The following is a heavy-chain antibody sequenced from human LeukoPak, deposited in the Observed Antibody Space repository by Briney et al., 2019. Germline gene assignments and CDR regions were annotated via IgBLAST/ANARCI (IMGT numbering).Heavy chain of an antibody. V-gene: IGHV3-23*01. CDR3: AKALKELTLIAAAGADY. CDR1: GFTFSSYA. CDR2: ISGSGGST. J-gene: IGHJ4*02. D-gene: IGHD6-6*01. Sequence: GGSLRLSCAASGFTFSSYAMSWVRQAPGKGLEWVSAISGSGGSTYYADSVKGRFTISRDNSKNTLYLQMNSLRAEDTAVYYCAKALKELTLIAAAGADYWGQGTLVTVSS.